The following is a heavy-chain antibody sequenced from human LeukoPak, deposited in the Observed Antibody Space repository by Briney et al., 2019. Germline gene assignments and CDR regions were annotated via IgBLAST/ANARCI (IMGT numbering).Heavy chain of an antibody. CDR1: GGSISSYY. V-gene: IGHV4-59*01. Sequence: TSETLSLTCTVSGGSISSYYWSWIWQPPGKGLEWIGYIYYSGSTNYNPSLKSRVTISVDTSKNQFSLKLSSVTAADTAVYYCARSTKTLYSALYFDYWGQGTLVTVSS. J-gene: IGHJ4*02. CDR2: IYYSGST. D-gene: IGHD2-21*01. CDR3: ARSTKTLYSALYFDY.